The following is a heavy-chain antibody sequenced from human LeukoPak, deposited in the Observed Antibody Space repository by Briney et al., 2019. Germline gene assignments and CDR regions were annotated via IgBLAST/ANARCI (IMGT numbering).Heavy chain of an antibody. J-gene: IGHJ4*02. Sequence: PGGSLRLSCAAPGFTFSSYSMNWVRQAPGKGLEWVSSISSNSIYVFYADSMKGRFTISRDNAKNSLSLQMNSLRAEDTAVYYCARDQVDRIWYFDYWGQGTLVTVSS. CDR2: ISSNSIYV. CDR3: ARDQVDRIWYFDY. CDR1: GFTFSSYS. D-gene: IGHD1-14*01. V-gene: IGHV3-21*01.